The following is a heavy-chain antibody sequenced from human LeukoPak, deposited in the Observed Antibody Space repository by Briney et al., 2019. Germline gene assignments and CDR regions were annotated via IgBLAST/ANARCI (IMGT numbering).Heavy chain of an antibody. J-gene: IGHJ3*02. CDR1: GYTFTSYG. Sequence: ASVKVSCKASGYTFTSYGISWVRQAPGQGLEWMGWISAYNGNTNYAQKLQGRVTITRDTSASTAYMELSSLRSEDTAMYYCTRTRGIGYGYDAFDIWGQGTMVTVSS. D-gene: IGHD2-2*03. CDR2: ISAYNGNT. CDR3: TRTRGIGYGYDAFDI. V-gene: IGHV1-18*01.